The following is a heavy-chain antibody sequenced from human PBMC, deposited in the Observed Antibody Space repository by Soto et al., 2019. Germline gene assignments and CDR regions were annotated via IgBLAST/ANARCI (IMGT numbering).Heavy chain of an antibody. CDR3: ARGDVLLWFGELSDAFDI. D-gene: IGHD3-10*01. V-gene: IGHV1-8*01. J-gene: IGHJ3*02. CDR1: GYTFTSYD. CDR2: MNPNSGNT. Sequence: ASVKVSCKASGYTFTSYDINWVRQAPGQGLEWMGWMNPNSGNTGYAQKFQGRVTMTRNTSISTAYMELSSLRSEDTAVYYCARGDVLLWFGELSDAFDIWGQGTMVTVSS.